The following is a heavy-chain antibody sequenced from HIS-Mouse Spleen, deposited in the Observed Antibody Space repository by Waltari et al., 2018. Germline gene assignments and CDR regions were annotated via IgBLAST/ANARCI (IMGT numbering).Heavy chain of an antibody. Sequence: QLQLQESGPGLVKPSETLSLTCTVSGGSISRSIYYQGWIRQPPGKGLEWIGSIYYSGSTYYNPSLKSRVTISVDTSKNQFSLKLSSVTAADTAVYYCAREIPYSSSWYDWYFDLWGRGTLVTVSS. CDR2: IYYSGST. J-gene: IGHJ2*01. CDR3: AREIPYSSSWYDWYFDL. D-gene: IGHD6-13*01. V-gene: IGHV4-39*07. CDR1: GGSISRSIYY.